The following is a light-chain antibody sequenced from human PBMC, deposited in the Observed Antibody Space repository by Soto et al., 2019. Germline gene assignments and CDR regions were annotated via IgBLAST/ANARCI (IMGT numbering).Light chain of an antibody. J-gene: IGKJ2*01. CDR1: QSLVYSDGNAY. Sequence: DVVMTQSPLSLPVTLGQPASISCRSSQSLVYSDGNAYLNWFHQRPGQSPRRLIYKVSYRDSGVRDRFSGVGAGTDFTLKISRVEAEDVGVYYCMQGTHWPPYTFGQGTKLEIK. CDR2: KVS. V-gene: IGKV2-30*01. CDR3: MQGTHWPPYT.